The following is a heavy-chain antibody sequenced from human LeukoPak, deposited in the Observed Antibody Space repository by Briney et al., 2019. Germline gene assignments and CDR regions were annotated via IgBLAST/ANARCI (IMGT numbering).Heavy chain of an antibody. CDR1: GGTFSSYA. V-gene: IGHV1-46*01. Sequence: ASVKVSCKASGGTFSSYAISWVRQAPGQGLEWMGIINPSGGSTSYAQKFQGRVTMTRDTSTSTVYMELTSLRSEDTAVYYCAREEAGAFDIWGQGTMVTVSS. CDR2: INPSGGST. J-gene: IGHJ3*02. CDR3: AREEAGAFDI.